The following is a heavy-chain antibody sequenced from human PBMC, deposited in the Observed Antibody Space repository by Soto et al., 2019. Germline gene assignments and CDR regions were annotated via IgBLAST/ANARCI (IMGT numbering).Heavy chain of an antibody. J-gene: IGHJ6*02. Sequence: VASVKVSCKASGGTFSSYAISWVRQAPGQGLEWMGGIIPIFGTANYAQKFQGRVTITADESTSTAYMELSSLRSEDTAVYYCASLSIAARPQGYGMDVWGQGTTVTVSS. CDR3: ASLSIAARPQGYGMDV. CDR1: GGTFSSYA. CDR2: IIPIFGTA. V-gene: IGHV1-69*13. D-gene: IGHD6-6*01.